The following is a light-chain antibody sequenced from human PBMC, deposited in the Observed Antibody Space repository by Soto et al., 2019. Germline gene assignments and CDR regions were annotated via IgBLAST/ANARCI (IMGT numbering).Light chain of an antibody. CDR2: GGS. J-gene: IGKJ2*01. CDR1: QSASSSY. Sequence: ENVLTQSPGTLALSPGESATLSCRPSQSASSSYFAWYQQRPGQAPRLLIYGGSTRASGVPDRFRGSWSGTDFTLTISSLEPEDIAVYYCQIFGEAFGQGTKLEIK. V-gene: IGKV3-20*01. CDR3: QIFGEA.